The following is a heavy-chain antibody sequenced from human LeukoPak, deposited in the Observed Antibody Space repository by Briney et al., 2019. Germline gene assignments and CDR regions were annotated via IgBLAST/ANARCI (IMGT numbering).Heavy chain of an antibody. CDR3: ARAPRIAVADIFDY. J-gene: IGHJ4*02. CDR1: GYTFTSYG. D-gene: IGHD6-19*01. V-gene: IGHV1-18*01. Sequence: GALVKVSCKASGYTFTSYGISWVRQAPGQGLEWMGWISAYNGNTNYAQKLQGRVTMTTDTSTSTAYMELRSLRSDDTAVYYCARAPRIAVADIFDYWGQGTLVTVSS. CDR2: ISAYNGNT.